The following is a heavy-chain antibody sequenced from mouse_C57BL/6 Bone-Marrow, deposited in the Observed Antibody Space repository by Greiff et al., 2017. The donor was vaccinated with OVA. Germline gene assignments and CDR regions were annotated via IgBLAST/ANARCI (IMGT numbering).Heavy chain of an antibody. CDR3: ARSFYYYGSSWFAY. CDR1: GFTFSDYG. Sequence: EVKVEESGGGLVKPGGSLKLSCAASGFTFSDYGMHWVRQAPEKGLEWVAYISGGSSTIYYADTVKGRFTISRDNAKNTLFLQMTSLRSEDTAMYYCARSFYYYGSSWFAYWGQGTLVTVSA. J-gene: IGHJ3*01. CDR2: ISGGSSTI. D-gene: IGHD1-1*01. V-gene: IGHV5-17*01.